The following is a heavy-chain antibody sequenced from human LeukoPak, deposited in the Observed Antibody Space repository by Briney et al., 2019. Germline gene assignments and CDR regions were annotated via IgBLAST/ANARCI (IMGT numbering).Heavy chain of an antibody. Sequence: ASVKVSCKASGYTFTGHYIHWVRQAPGQGLEWMGWINPNSGGTNYAQKFQGRVTMTRDTSISAAYMDLSGLTSDDTAVYYCARESSIPAAGTVGNWFDPWGQGTLVTVSS. CDR3: ARESSIPAAGTVGNWFDP. CDR2: INPNSGGT. V-gene: IGHV1-2*02. CDR1: GYTFTGHY. D-gene: IGHD6-13*01. J-gene: IGHJ5*02.